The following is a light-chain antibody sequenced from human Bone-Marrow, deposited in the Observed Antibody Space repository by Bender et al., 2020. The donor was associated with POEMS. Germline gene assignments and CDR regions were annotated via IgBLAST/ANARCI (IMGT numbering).Light chain of an antibody. CDR3: QSYDNSLGGWV. CDR2: GYN. Sequence: QSVLTQPPSVSGAPGKTAIITCGGNNIGDRNVHWYQHLPGTAPKLLIYGYNNRPSGVPDRFSGSKSGTSASLAITGLQAEDEGDYYCQSYDNSLGGWVFGGGTKLTVL. J-gene: IGLJ3*02. CDR1: NNIGDRN. V-gene: IGLV1-40*01.